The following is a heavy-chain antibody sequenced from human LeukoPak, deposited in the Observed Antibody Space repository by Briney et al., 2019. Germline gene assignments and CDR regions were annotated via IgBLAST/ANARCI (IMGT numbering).Heavy chain of an antibody. CDR2: ISSSSSYI. V-gene: IGHV3-21*01. CDR3: ARERQLERLAFGKEGSAFDY. D-gene: IGHD1-1*01. CDR1: GFTFSSYS. Sequence: GGSLRLSCAASGFTFSSYSMNWVRQVPGKGLEWVSSISSSSSYIYYADSVKGRFTISRDNAKNSLYLQMNRLRAEDTAVYYCARERQLERLAFGKEGSAFDYWGQGTLVTVSS. J-gene: IGHJ4*02.